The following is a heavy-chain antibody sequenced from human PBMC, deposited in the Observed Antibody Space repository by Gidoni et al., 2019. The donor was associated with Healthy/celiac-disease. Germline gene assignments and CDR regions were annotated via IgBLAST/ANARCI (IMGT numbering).Heavy chain of an antibody. CDR1: GFTFSSYE. CDR3: ARFGGDYYGSGSYSRGDAFDI. CDR2: ISSSGSTI. Sequence: EVQLVESGGGLVQPGGSLRLSCAASGFTFSSYEMNWVRQAPGKGLEWVSYISSSGSTIYYADSVKGRFTISRDNAKNSLYLQMNSLRAEDTAVYYCARFGGDYYGSGSYSRGDAFDIWGQGTMVTVSS. J-gene: IGHJ3*02. V-gene: IGHV3-48*03. D-gene: IGHD3-10*01.